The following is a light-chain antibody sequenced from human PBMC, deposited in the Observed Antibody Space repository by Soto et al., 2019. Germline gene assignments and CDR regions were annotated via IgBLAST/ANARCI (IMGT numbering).Light chain of an antibody. CDR2: GAS. CDR1: QYIRNH. V-gene: IGKV1-39*01. CDR3: QQSYTMSRT. Sequence: DIQMTQSPSSLPASVGDRVTITCRTSQYIRNHLNWYQQKPGTAPKLLIYGASTLQSGVPSRFTGSGSGTEFTLTISGLQREDFATYYCQQSYTMSRTFGQGTKVDIK. J-gene: IGKJ1*01.